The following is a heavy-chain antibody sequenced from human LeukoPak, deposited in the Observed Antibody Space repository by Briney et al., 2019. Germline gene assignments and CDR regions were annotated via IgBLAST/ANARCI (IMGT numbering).Heavy chain of an antibody. CDR3: ANGCGGDCYSVDYFDY. CDR1: GFTFSSYA. V-gene: IGHV3-23*01. J-gene: IGHJ4*02. Sequence: GGSLRLSCAASGFTFSSYAMSWVRQAPGKGLEWVSAISGSGGSTYYADSVEGRFTISRDNSKNTLYLQMNSLRAEDTAVYYCANGCGGDCYSVDYFDYWGQGTLVTVSS. D-gene: IGHD2-21*02. CDR2: ISGSGGST.